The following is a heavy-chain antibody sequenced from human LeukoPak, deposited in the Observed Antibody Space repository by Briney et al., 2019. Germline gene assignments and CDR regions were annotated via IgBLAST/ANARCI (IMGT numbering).Heavy chain of an antibody. J-gene: IGHJ6*03. V-gene: IGHV1-3*01. D-gene: IGHD6-6*01. CDR3: AREARYSSPSVNYYYYMDV. CDR2: INAGNGNT. CDR1: GYTFTSYA. Sequence: ASVKVSCKASGYTFTSYAMHWVRQAPGQRLEWMGWINAGNGNTKYSQKFQGRVTITRDTSASTAYMELSSLRSEDTAVYYCAREARYSSPSVNYYYYMDVWGKGTTVTVSS.